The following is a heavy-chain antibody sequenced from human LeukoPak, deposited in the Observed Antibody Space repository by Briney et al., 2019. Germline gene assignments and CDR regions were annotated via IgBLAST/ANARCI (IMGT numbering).Heavy chain of an antibody. CDR3: ASDPLGYCSGGSCYPTDY. CDR2: ISSSGSTI. J-gene: IGHJ4*02. D-gene: IGHD2-15*01. V-gene: IGHV3-48*04. CDR1: GFTFSSYS. Sequence: GGSLRLSCAASGFTFSSYSMNWVRQAPGKGLEWVSYISSSGSTIYYADSVKGRFTISRDNAKNSLYLQMNSLRAEDTAVYYCASDPLGYCSGGSCYPTDYWGQGTLVTVSS.